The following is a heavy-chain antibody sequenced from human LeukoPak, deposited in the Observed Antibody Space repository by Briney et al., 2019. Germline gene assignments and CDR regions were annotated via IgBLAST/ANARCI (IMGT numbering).Heavy chain of an antibody. CDR2: IYYSGST. J-gene: IGHJ5*02. CDR1: GGSISSSSYY. CDR3: ARRSLYYYGSGSYFHNWFDP. V-gene: IGHV4-39*07. D-gene: IGHD3-10*01. Sequence: SETLSLTCTVSGGSISSSSYYWGWIRQPPGKGLEWIGSIYYSGSTYYNPSLKSRVTISVDTSKNQFSLKLSSVAAADTAVYYCARRSLYYYGSGSYFHNWFDPWGQGTLVTVSS.